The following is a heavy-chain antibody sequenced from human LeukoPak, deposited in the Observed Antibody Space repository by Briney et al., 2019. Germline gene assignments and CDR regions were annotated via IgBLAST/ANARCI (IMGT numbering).Heavy chain of an antibody. D-gene: IGHD4-23*01. CDR2: ISWNSGSI. Sequence: GGSLRLSCAASGFTFDNHAMHWVRQAPRKGLEWVSGISWNSGSIGYADSVKGRFTISRDNAKNSLYLQMNSLRAEDTALYYCAKDIASDEYGGIGFDYWGQGTLVTVSS. J-gene: IGHJ4*02. V-gene: IGHV3-9*01. CDR1: GFTFDNHA. CDR3: AKDIASDEYGGIGFDY.